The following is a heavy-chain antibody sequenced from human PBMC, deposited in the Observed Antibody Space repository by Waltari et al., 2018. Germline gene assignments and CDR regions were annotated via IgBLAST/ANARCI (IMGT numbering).Heavy chain of an antibody. CDR3: ARASPRLRYGDRNYDWYFDL. V-gene: IGHV4-4*07. D-gene: IGHD4-17*01. J-gene: IGHJ2*01. Sequence: QVQLQESGPGLVKPSETLSLTCTVSGGSISRCYWSWIRQPAGKGLEWIGRIYTSGSTNYNPSLKSRVTMSVDTSKNQFSLKLSSVTAADTAVYYCARASPRLRYGDRNYDWYFDLWGRGTLVTVSS. CDR2: IYTSGST. CDR1: GGSISRCY.